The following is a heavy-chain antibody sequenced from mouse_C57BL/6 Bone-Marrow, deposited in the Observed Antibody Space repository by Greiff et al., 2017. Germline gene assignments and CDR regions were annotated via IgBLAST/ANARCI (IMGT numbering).Heavy chain of an antibody. CDR2: INPSSGYT. CDR3: ARVPYAMDY. J-gene: IGHJ4*01. CDR1: GYTFTSYT. V-gene: IGHV1-4*01. Sequence: QVQLKQSGAELARPGASVKMSCKASGYTFTSYTMHWVKQRPGQGLEWIGYINPSSGYTKYNQKFKDKATLTADKTSSTAYMQLRSLTSEDSAVYDCARVPYAMDYWGQGTSVTVSS.